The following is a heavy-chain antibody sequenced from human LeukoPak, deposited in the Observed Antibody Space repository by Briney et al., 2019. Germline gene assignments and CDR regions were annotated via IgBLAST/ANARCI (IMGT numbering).Heavy chain of an antibody. D-gene: IGHD4-23*01. Sequence: GVSLRLSCAASGFTFSNAWMSWVRQAPGKGLEWVGRIKSKTDGGTTDYAAPVKGRFTISRDDSKNTLYLQMNSLKTEDTAVYYCTTEGTVVTPIAYWGQGTLVTVSS. V-gene: IGHV3-15*01. CDR1: GFTFSNAW. CDR2: IKSKTDGGTT. J-gene: IGHJ4*02. CDR3: TTEGTVVTPIAY.